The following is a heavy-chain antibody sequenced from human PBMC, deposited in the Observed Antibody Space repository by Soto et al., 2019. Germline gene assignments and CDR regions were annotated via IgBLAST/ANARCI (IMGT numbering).Heavy chain of an antibody. V-gene: IGHV3-7*03. Sequence: PGGSLRLSCAASGFTFSTYWMSWVRQAPGKGLEWVANIKQDGSEKYYVDSVKGRFTISRDNAKNSLYLQMNSLRAEDTAVYYCARRLYYDFWSGHFDYWGQGTLVTVSS. CDR2: IKQDGSEK. J-gene: IGHJ4*02. CDR1: GFTFSTYW. CDR3: ARRLYYDFWSGHFDY. D-gene: IGHD3-3*01.